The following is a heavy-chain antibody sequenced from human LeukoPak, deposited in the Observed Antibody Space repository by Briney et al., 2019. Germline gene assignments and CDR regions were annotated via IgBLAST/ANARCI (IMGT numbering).Heavy chain of an antibody. CDR1: GGSITSYF. Sequence: SETLSLTCTVSGGSITSYFWSWIRQPPGKGLEWIGYIYYSGYTIYNPSLKSRLTISVDTSKNQFSLKLISVTAADTAVYYCARAPQLVYLDYWGQGTLVTVSS. J-gene: IGHJ4*02. CDR3: ARAPQLVYLDY. CDR2: IYYSGYT. V-gene: IGHV4-59*08. D-gene: IGHD6-6*01.